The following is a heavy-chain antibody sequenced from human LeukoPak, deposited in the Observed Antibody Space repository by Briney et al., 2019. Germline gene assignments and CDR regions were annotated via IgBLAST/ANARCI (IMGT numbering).Heavy chain of an antibody. V-gene: IGHV3-7*01. J-gene: IGHJ3*02. D-gene: IGHD2-15*01. CDR1: GFTVSLYW. CDR2: IKQDGSEE. Sequence: GGSMRLSCVVYGFTVSLYWMNWVRQAPGKGMEWVANIKQDGSEEYYVDSVKGRFTISRDNAKNSLYLQMNSLRVEDTAVYYCARGGGIWGQGTMVTVSS. CDR3: ARGGGI.